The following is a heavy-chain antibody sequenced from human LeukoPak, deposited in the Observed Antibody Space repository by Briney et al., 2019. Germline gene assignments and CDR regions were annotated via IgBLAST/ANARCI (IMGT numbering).Heavy chain of an antibody. CDR3: ARAYDVWSAYDY. Sequence: GASVKVACKASGHTFTGYYMHWVRQAPGQGLEWMGWINPNTGGTNYAQKFQGRVTMTRDTSISTAYMKLDRLRSDDTAVYYCARAYDVWSAYDYWGQGTLVTVSS. D-gene: IGHD3-3*01. CDR2: INPNTGGT. CDR1: GHTFTGYY. J-gene: IGHJ4*02. V-gene: IGHV1-2*02.